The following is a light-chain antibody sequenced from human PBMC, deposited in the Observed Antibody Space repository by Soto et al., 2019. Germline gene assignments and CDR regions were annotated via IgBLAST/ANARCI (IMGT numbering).Light chain of an antibody. CDR3: CSYARSEWV. Sequence: QSALTQPASVSGSPGQSITISCTGTSSDVGSYNFVSWYQQHPGKAPKLMISEVSKRPSGVSDRFSGSKSGNTASLTISGLQAEEEADYSCCSYARSEWVFGGETKLTV. V-gene: IGLV2-23*02. J-gene: IGLJ3*02. CDR1: SSDVGSYNF. CDR2: EVS.